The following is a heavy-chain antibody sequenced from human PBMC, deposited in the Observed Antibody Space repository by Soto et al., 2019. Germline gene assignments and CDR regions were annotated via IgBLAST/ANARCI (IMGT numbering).Heavy chain of an antibody. J-gene: IGHJ4*02. Sequence: QVQLVESGGGVVQPERSLRLSCAASGFTFSSYGMHWVRQAPGKGLEWVAAISGDGRDTYYGDSVKGRFTISRDNSRNTLYVQMNSLRVEDTAVYYCVQGMAVARQWLGHWGQGTLVTVSS. CDR2: ISGDGRDT. D-gene: IGHD6-19*01. V-gene: IGHV3-30*18. CDR1: GFTFSSYG. CDR3: VQGMAVARQWLGH.